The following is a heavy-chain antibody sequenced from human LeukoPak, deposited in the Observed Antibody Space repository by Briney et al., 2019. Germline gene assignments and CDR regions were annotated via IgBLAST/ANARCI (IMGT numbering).Heavy chain of an antibody. CDR1: GGSFSGYY. CDR2: INHSGST. V-gene: IGHV4-34*01. CDR3: ARETSQKGADYMDV. J-gene: IGHJ6*03. D-gene: IGHD3-16*01. Sequence: SETLSLTCAVYGGSFSGYYGSWIRQPPGKGLEWIGEINHSGSTNYNPSLKSRVTISVDTYKNQFSLKLSSVTAADTAVYYCARETSQKGADYMDVWGKGTTVTISS.